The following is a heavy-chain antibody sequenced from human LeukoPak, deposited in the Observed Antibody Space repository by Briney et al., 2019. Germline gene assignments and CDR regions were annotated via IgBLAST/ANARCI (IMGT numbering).Heavy chain of an antibody. CDR2: IKQDGSEI. D-gene: IGHD4-17*01. CDR1: GFTLRSYW. J-gene: IGHJ4*02. Sequence: GGSLRLSCAASGFTLRSYWMTWVRQAPGKGLEWVANIKQDGSEIHYVDSVKGRFTISRDNAKNSLHLQMNSLRVEDTAVYYCARGRLEETTVTTTDDYWGQGTLVTVSS. CDR3: ARGRLEETTVTTTDDY. V-gene: IGHV3-7*01.